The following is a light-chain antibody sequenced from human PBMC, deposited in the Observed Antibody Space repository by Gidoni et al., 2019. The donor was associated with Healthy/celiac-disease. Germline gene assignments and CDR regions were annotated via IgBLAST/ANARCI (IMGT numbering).Light chain of an antibody. CDR2: GAS. V-gene: IGKV3-20*01. J-gene: IGKJ1*01. Sequence: DIALTQSPGTLSLSPGERATLSCRASQSVSSSYLAWYKQKPGQAPRLLIYGASSRATGIPDRFSGSGSGTDFTRTISRLEPEDFAVYYCQQYGSSRTFGQXTKVEIK. CDR1: QSVSSSY. CDR3: QQYGSSRT.